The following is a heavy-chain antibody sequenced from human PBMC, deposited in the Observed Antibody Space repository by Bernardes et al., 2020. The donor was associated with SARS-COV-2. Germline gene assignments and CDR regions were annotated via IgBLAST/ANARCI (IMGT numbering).Heavy chain of an antibody. CDR2: TNTYNGDT. D-gene: IGHD1-7*01. V-gene: IGHV1-18*01. J-gene: IGHJ6*03. CDR1: GYTFTSYG. Sequence: ASVKVSCQVSGYTFTSYGISWVRQAPGQGLEWMAWTNTYNGDTDYAQKFQGRVTVTADKSTSTAYMEVRSLISDDTAVYYCARDQDNWNSDPYSYYYMDVWGKGTSVTVSS. CDR3: ARDQDNWNSDPYSYYYMDV.